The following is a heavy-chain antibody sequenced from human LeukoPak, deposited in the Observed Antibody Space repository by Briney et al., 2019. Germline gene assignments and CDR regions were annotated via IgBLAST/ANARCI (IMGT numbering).Heavy chain of an antibody. Sequence: GRSLRLSCAASGFTFRSYAMHWVRQAPGKGLEWVAVISYDGSNKYYADSVKGRFTISRDNSKNTLYLQMNSLRAEDTAVYYCASSSLGWGYYFDYWGQGTLVTVSS. CDR1: GFTFRSYA. J-gene: IGHJ4*02. CDR3: ASSSLGWGYYFDY. CDR2: ISYDGSNK. D-gene: IGHD3-16*01. V-gene: IGHV3-30-3*01.